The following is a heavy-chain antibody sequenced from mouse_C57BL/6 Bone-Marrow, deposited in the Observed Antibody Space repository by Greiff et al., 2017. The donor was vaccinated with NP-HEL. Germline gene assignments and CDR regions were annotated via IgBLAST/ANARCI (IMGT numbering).Heavy chain of an antibody. CDR2: IYPRSGNT. CDR1: GYTFTRYG. D-gene: IGHD1-1*01. J-gene: IGHJ2*01. Sequence: QVQLQQSGAELARPGASVKLSCKASGYTFTRYGISWVKQRTGQGLEWLGAIYPRSGNTYYNEKFKGKAALTADKSSSTAYMELRSLTSEDSAVYFCARWDGSGWDRDYWGQGTTLTVSS. V-gene: IGHV1-81*01. CDR3: ARWDGSGWDRDY.